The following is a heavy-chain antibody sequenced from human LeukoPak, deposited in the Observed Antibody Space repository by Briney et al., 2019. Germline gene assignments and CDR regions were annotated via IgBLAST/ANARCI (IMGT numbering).Heavy chain of an antibody. V-gene: IGHV4-34*01. CDR1: GGPFSGYY. Sequence: SETLSLTCAVYGGPFSGYYWSWIRQPPGKGLEWIGEINHSGSTNYNPSLKSRVTISVDTSKNQFSLKLSSVTAADTAVYYCARLGIAAAGKIYYYYYMDVWGKGTTVTISS. J-gene: IGHJ6*03. CDR2: INHSGST. CDR3: ARLGIAAAGKIYYYYYMDV. D-gene: IGHD6-13*01.